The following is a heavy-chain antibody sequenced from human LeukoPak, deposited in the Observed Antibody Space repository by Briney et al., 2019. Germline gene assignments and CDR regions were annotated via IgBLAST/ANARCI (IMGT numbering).Heavy chain of an antibody. CDR2: ISSSSSYT. V-gene: IGHV3-11*03. CDR3: AAGTAADF. D-gene: IGHD6-25*01. CDR1: GIPFSDYY. J-gene: IGHJ4*02. Sequence: GGSLRLSCVVSGIPFSDYYMNWIRQALGKGLEWISYISSSSSYTDYADSVKGRFTISRDNAKSALYLQLNNLRFEDTAVYYCAAGTAADFWGQGTLVTVSS.